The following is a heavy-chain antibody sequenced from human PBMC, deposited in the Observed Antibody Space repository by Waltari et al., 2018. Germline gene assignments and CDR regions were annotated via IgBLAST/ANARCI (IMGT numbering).Heavy chain of an antibody. CDR2: IYYSGST. Sequence: QLQLQESGPGLVKPSETLSLTCTVSGGSISSSSYYWGWIRQPPGKGLEWIGSIYYSGSTYYNPSLKSRVTISVDTSKNQFSLKLSSVTAADTAVYYCARGNIYGSGSYYPYWGQGTLVTVSS. CDR1: GGSISSSSYY. J-gene: IGHJ4*02. CDR3: ARGNIYGSGSYYPY. D-gene: IGHD3-10*01. V-gene: IGHV4-39*07.